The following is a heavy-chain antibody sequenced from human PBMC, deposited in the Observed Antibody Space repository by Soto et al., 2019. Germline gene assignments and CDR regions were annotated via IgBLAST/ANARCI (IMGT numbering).Heavy chain of an antibody. CDR3: ASGGAGSGPFTWELPEH. Sequence: QMQLVQSGAAVQKTGSTVTVSCTALGNTFTYRYLHWVRQAPGQALEWMGWITPFNGDVHYAQKFQERVTITRDRSINTAYMRMSSLRSEDTAMYFCASGGAGSGPFTWELPEHWGQGTLVTVSS. CDR1: GNTFTYRY. D-gene: IGHD1-26*01. V-gene: IGHV1-45*02. J-gene: IGHJ1*01. CDR2: ITPFNGDV.